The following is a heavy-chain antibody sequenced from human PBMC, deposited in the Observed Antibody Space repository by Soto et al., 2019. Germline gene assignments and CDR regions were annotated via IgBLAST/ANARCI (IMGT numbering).Heavy chain of an antibody. CDR3: AAIRYSSGWSSLYYYYYGMDV. CDR1: GGSISSGGYY. J-gene: IGHJ6*02. Sequence: PSETLSLTCTVSGGSISSGGYYWSWIRQHPGKGLEWIGYIYYSGSTYYNPSLKSRVTISVDTSKNQFSLKLSSVTAADTAVYYCAAIRYSSGWSSLYYYYYGMDVWGQGTTVTVSS. D-gene: IGHD6-19*01. CDR2: IYYSGST. V-gene: IGHV4-31*03.